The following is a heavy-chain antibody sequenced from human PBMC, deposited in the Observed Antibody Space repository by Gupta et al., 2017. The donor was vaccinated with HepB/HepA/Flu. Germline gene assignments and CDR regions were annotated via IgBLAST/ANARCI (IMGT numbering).Heavy chain of an antibody. V-gene: IGHV4-34*01. CDR1: GGSFSGYY. J-gene: IGHJ4*02. CDR2: INHSGST. CDR3: AREGRVLRFLEWLLYFDY. D-gene: IGHD3-3*01. Sequence: QVQLQQWGAGRLKPSETLSVTCAVYGGSFSGYYWSWIRQPPGKGLEWIGEINHSGSTNYNPSLKSRVTISVDTSKNQFSLKLSSVTAADTAVYYCAREGRVLRFLEWLLYFDYWGQGTRVTVAS.